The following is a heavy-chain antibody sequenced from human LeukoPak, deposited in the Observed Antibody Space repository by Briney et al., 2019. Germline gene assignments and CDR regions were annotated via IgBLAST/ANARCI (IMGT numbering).Heavy chain of an antibody. CDR3: ARCPISYSSGWALWYYYYMDV. V-gene: IGHV4-39*07. D-gene: IGHD6-25*01. Sequence: SETLSLTCTVSGGSISSSSYYWGWIRQPPGKGLEWIGSIYYSGSTYYNPSLKSRVTISVDTSKNQFSLKLSSVTAADTAVYYCARCPISYSSGWALWYYYYMDVWGKGTTVTVSS. CDR1: GGSISSSSYY. J-gene: IGHJ6*03. CDR2: IYYSGST.